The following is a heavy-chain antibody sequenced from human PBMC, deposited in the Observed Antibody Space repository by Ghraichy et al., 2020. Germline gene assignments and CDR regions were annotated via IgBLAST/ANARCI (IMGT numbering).Heavy chain of an antibody. Sequence: ASVKVSCKASGYTFTSYYMHWVRQAPGQGLEWMGIINPSGGSTSYAQKFQGRVTMTRDTSTSTVYMELSSLRSEDTAVYYCAVGIVGALDGHDAFDIWGQGTMVTVSS. D-gene: IGHD1-26*01. CDR3: AVGIVGALDGHDAFDI. J-gene: IGHJ3*02. CDR2: INPSGGST. CDR1: GYTFTSYY. V-gene: IGHV1-46*01.